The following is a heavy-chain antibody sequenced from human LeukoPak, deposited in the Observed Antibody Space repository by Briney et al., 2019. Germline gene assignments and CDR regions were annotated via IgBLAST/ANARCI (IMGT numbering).Heavy chain of an antibody. CDR2: ISSSRSYI. D-gene: IGHD3-16*01. CDR3: AKDRKDYVWGSYSDY. Sequence: AGGSLRLSCAASGFTFSSYSMNWVRQAPGKGLEWVSFISSSRSYIYYADSVKGRFTISRDNAKNTLYLQMNSLRAEDTAVYYCAKDRKDYVWGSYSDYWGQGTLVTVSS. J-gene: IGHJ4*02. V-gene: IGHV3-21*04. CDR1: GFTFSSYS.